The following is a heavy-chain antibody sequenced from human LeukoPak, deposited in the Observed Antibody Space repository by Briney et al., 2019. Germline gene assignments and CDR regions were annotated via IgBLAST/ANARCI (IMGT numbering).Heavy chain of an antibody. CDR3: AREKVRLSNFLT. V-gene: IGHV6-1*01. Sequence: SQTLSQTFASSGDSVYSNRAAWNWIRQSPSRGLEWLGRTFYRSKFFNDYALSLEGRISISADTSTNQVSLQMNSVTPDGTAVYCCAREKVRLSNFLTCGQGILVTVSS. CDR2: TFYRSKFFN. J-gene: IGHJ1*01. D-gene: IGHD1-1*01. CDR1: GDSVYSNRAA.